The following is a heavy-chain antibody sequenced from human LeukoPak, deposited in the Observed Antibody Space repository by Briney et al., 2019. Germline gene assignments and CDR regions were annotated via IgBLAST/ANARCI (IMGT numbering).Heavy chain of an antibody. J-gene: IGHJ1*01. CDR1: VLTVSSNY. D-gene: IGHD3-22*01. CDR2: IYSGGST. Sequence: GGSLRLSCAASVLTVSSNYMSWVRQAPGKGLEWVSVIYSGGSTYYADSVKGRFTISRDNSKNTLYLQMNSLRAEDTAVYYCAREVDYYDSSGYYSSRYFQHWGQGTLVTVSS. V-gene: IGHV3-53*01. CDR3: AREVDYYDSSGYYSSRYFQH.